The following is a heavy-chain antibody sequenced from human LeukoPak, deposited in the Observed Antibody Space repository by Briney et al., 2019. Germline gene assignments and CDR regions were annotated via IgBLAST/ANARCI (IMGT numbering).Heavy chain of an antibody. Sequence: SETLSLTCTVSGGSLSSGGYYWSWLRQHPGTGLEWIGYIYYSGSTYYNPSLKSRVTISVDTSQNQFSLKVSSVTAADTAVYYCARDRYYDFWSGYDAFDIWGQGTMVTVSS. CDR2: IYYSGST. D-gene: IGHD3-3*01. CDR1: GGSLSSGGYY. V-gene: IGHV4-31*03. J-gene: IGHJ3*02. CDR3: ARDRYYDFWSGYDAFDI.